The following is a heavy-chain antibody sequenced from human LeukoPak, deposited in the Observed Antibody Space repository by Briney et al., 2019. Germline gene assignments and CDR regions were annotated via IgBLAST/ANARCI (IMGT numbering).Heavy chain of an antibody. D-gene: IGHD2-2*03. CDR2: ISGSGDII. Sequence: GGSLRLSCAASGFTFSSYAMTWVRQVPGKRLEWVSSISGSGDIIYYADSVKGRFTISRDNSKNTLHVQMNSLRAEDTAVYYCAPSRGLDMIFNDWGQGTLVTVSS. CDR3: APSRGLDMIFND. CDR1: GFTFSSYA. J-gene: IGHJ4*02. V-gene: IGHV3-23*01.